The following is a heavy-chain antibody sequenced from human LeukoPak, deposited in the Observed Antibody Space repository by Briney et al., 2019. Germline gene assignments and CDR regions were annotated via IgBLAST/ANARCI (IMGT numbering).Heavy chain of an antibody. CDR1: GFTFSGYW. J-gene: IGHJ4*02. CDR3: ARSANYFDTSGQDY. Sequence: PGGSLGLSCAASGFTFSGYWMHWVRQAPGKGLVWVSRTNRDDSDTSYADSVKGRFTISRDKAKSTLYLQMNSLRVEDTAVYYCARSANYFDTSGQDYWGQGTLVTVSS. D-gene: IGHD3-22*01. V-gene: IGHV3-74*01. CDR2: TNRDDSDT.